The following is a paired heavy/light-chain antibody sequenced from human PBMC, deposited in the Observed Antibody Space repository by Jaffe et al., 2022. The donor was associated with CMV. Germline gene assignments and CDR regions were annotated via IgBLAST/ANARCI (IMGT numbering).Light chain of an antibody. CDR2: GAS. V-gene: IGKV3-20*01. Sequence: EIVLTQSPGTLSLSPGERATLSCRASQSVSSNKLAWYQKKPGQAPRLLIYGASNRATDIPDRFSGSGSGTDFTLTITRLEPEDFAVYYCQHWDNSPPLAFGGGTKVEIK. J-gene: IGKJ4*01. CDR3: QHWDNSPPLA. CDR1: QSVSSNK.
Heavy chain of an antibody. CDR3: AGWSDQKWAFDI. J-gene: IGHJ3*02. Sequence: QVQLQESGPGLVKPSETLSLTCTVSGGSINSFCLNWIRQPPGKGLEWIGYICYTGNTNYNPSLKSRVTTSVDTSKTRSSLKLRSVTAADTAVYYCAGWSDQKWAFDIWGQGTMVTASS. D-gene: IGHD1-26*01. CDR2: ICYTGNT. CDR1: GGSINSFC. V-gene: IGHV4-59*08.